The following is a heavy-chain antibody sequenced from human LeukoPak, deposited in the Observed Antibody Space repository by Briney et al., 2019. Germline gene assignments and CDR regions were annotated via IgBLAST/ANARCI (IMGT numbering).Heavy chain of an antibody. CDR2: IYYSGST. D-gene: IGHD6-13*01. CDR3: ARDRIEYSSSWFEYFQH. V-gene: IGHV4-39*07. CDR1: GGSISSSSYY. J-gene: IGHJ1*01. Sequence: SETLSLTCTVSGGSISSSSYYWGWIRQPPGKGLEWIGSIYYSGSTYYNPSLMSRVTISVDTSKNQFSLKLSSVTAADTAVYYCARDRIEYSSSWFEYFQHWGQGTLVTVSS.